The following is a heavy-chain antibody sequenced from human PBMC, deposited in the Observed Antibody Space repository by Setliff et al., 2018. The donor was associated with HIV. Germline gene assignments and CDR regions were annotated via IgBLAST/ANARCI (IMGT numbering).Heavy chain of an antibody. CDR3: TASPDGDCYTTNCANWFDP. CDR2: IKTKSDSYAT. CDR1: GVTFSDSA. Sequence: GGSLRLSCSASGVTFSDSAMHWVRQAPGKGLEWVGRIKTKSDSYATAYGASVKGRFTISRDDSQNTAYLQMSSLKTGDTAVYFCTASPDGDCYTTNCANWFDPWGQGTLVTVSS. J-gene: IGHJ5*02. V-gene: IGHV3-73*01. D-gene: IGHD2-21*02.